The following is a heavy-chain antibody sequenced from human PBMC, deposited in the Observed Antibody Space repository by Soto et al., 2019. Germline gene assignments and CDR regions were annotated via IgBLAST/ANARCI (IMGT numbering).Heavy chain of an antibody. Sequence: GASVKVSCKASGCTFSSYAISWVRQAPGQGLEWMGGIIPIFGTANYAQKFQGRVTITADESTSTAYMELSSLRSEDTAVYYCARDIAAAGRERYYYYYGMDVWGQGTTVTVSS. CDR3: ARDIAAAGRERYYYYYGMDV. D-gene: IGHD6-13*01. V-gene: IGHV1-69*13. J-gene: IGHJ6*02. CDR2: IIPIFGTA. CDR1: GCTFSSYA.